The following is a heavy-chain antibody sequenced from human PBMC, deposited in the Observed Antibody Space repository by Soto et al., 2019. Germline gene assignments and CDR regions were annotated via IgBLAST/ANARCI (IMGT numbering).Heavy chain of an antibody. CDR2: IIPIFGTA. Sequence: QVQLVQSGAEVKKPGSSVKVSCKASGGTFSSYAISWVRQAPGQGLEWMGGIIPIFGTANYAQKFQGRVRNTAEEVSSRASMELSSMRSEDTAVYFCVIVGATTESWDYWGQGALDTVSS. CDR1: GGTFSSYA. J-gene: IGHJ4*02. V-gene: IGHV1-69*01. CDR3: VIVGATTESWDY. D-gene: IGHD1-26*01.